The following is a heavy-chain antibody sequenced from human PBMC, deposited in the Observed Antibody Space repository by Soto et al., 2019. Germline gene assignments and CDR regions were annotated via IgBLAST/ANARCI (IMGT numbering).Heavy chain of an antibody. D-gene: IGHD1-26*01. CDR2: IYYTGNT. CDR3: ARDSRRRADSGTRPLYYFDY. CDR1: GGSIGSGDYY. V-gene: IGHV4-30-4*01. Sequence: QVQLKESGPGLVKPSQTLSLTCSVSGGSIGSGDYYWSWVRQSPGKGLEWIGYIYYTGNTYYNPSLWSRVTFSVDTSQNQLSLRLSDVTLADTAVYYCARDSRRRADSGTRPLYYFDYWGQGTLVTVSS. J-gene: IGHJ4*02.